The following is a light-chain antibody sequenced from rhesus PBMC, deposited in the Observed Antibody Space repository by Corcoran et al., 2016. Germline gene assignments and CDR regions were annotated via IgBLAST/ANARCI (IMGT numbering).Light chain of an antibody. J-gene: IGKJ4*01. CDR1: EDISNY. CDR3: QQHYTFPLT. CDR2: YAS. Sequence: DIQMTQSPSSLSPSVGDTVTITCRASEDISNYLVWYQQKPGKAPRSLINYASSLGSGVPSRFSGIRSGTDFTLTITSLQPEDFATYYCQQHYTFPLTFGGGTKVEIK. V-gene: IGKV1S16*01.